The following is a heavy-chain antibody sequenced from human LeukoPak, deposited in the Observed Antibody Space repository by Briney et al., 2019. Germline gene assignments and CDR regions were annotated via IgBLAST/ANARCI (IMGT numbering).Heavy chain of an antibody. V-gene: IGHV3-21*01. D-gene: IGHD5/OR15-5a*01. CDR1: GFTFSSYS. CDR3: ARESGYSVAPFIDY. J-gene: IGHJ4*02. CDR2: ISSSSSYI. Sequence: GGSLRLSCAASGFTFSSYSMNWVRQAPGKGLEWVSSISSSSSYIYYADSVKGRFTISRDNAKNSLYLQMNSPRAEDTAVYYCARESGYSVAPFIDYWGQGTLVTVSS.